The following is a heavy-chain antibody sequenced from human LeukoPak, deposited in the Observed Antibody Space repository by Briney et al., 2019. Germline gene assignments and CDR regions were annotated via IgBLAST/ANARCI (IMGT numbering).Heavy chain of an antibody. CDR1: GFTFSSYG. CDR3: AKDSGYEGGVGY. J-gene: IGHJ4*02. D-gene: IGHD5-12*01. V-gene: IGHV3-23*01. CDR2: ISGSGGST. Sequence: GGSLRLSCAASGFTFSSYGMSWVRQAPGKGLEWVSAISGSGGSTYYADSVKGRFTISRDNSKNTLYLQMNSLRAEDTAVYYCAKDSGYEGGVGYWGQGTLVTVSS.